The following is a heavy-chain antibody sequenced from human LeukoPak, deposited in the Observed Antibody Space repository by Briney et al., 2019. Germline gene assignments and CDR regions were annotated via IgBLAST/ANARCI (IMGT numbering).Heavy chain of an antibody. J-gene: IGHJ4*02. CDR2: ISSSGSTI. D-gene: IGHD5-12*01. CDR3: AREAYSGYDLIRYSDY. CDR1: GGSFSDYY. V-gene: IGHV3-11*01. Sequence: LSLTCAVYGGSFSDYYMSWIRQAPGKGLEWVSYISSSGSTIYYADSVKGRFTISRDNAKNSLYLQMNSLRAEDTAVYYCAREAYSGYDLIRYSDYWGQGTLVTVSS.